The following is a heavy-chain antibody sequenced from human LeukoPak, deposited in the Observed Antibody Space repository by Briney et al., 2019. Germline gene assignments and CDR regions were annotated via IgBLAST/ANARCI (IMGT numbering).Heavy chain of an antibody. D-gene: IGHD6-19*01. CDR1: GGSINNYY. J-gene: IGHJ3*02. V-gene: IGHV4-59*08. Sequence: SETLSLTCTVSGGSINNYYWSWIRQPPGKGLEWIGYIYYSGSPNYNPSLKSRVTISVDTSNNQFSLKLSSVTAADTAVYYCARLPAGHAFDIWGQGTMVTVSS. CDR3: ARLPAGHAFDI. CDR2: IYYSGSP.